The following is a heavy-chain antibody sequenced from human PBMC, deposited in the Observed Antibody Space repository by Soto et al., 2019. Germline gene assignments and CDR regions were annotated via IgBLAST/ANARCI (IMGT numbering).Heavy chain of an antibody. V-gene: IGHV4-38-2*02. CDR2: IFHTVDT. CDR3: ARDTNSLDP. Sequence: SETMSLTCTVSNYSINSGFFWGWNRQPPGKGLEWIGSIFHTVDTYYNPSLKSRITMSVDTSRNEFSLKLTSLTAADTAGYYFARDTNSLDPWGQGALVTVSS. CDR1: NYSINSGFF. D-gene: IGHD3-16*01. J-gene: IGHJ5*02.